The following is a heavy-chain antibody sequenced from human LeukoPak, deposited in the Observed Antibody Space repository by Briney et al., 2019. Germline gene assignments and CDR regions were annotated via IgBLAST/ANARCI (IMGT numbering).Heavy chain of an antibody. Sequence: GASVKVSCKASGYTFTSYGISWVRQAPGQGLEGMGWISAYNGNTNYAQKLQGRVPMTKDRSTSTAYMEMRRLRSDDTAVYSCERDLGYDSSGYLTLGWFDPWGQGTLVTVSS. V-gene: IGHV1-18*01. CDR3: ERDLGYDSSGYLTLGWFDP. D-gene: IGHD3-22*01. J-gene: IGHJ5*02. CDR1: GYTFTSYG. CDR2: ISAYNGNT.